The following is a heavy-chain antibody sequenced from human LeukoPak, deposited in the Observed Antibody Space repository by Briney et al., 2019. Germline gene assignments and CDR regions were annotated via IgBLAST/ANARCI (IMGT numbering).Heavy chain of an antibody. V-gene: IGHV5-51*01. CDR3: ARAYLKVGYSSSWYGY. CDR1: GYTFTSYW. D-gene: IGHD6-13*01. Sequence: GESLKISCKASGYTFTSYWIAWVRQMPGKGLECMGIIYPGDSDTRYSPSFEGHVTISADKSISTAYLQWSSLKASDTAMYYCARAYLKVGYSSSWYGYWGQGTLVTVSS. J-gene: IGHJ4*02. CDR2: IYPGDSDT.